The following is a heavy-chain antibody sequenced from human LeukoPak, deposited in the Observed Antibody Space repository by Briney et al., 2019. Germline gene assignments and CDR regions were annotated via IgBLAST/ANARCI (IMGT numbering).Heavy chain of an antibody. CDR3: ARAFRYCSGGSCYSYYYYGMDV. D-gene: IGHD2-15*01. J-gene: IGHJ6*02. Sequence: ASVKVSCKASGYTFTSYGISWVRQAPGQGLEWMGWISAYNGNTNYAQKLQGRVTMTTDTSTSTAYMELRSLRSDDTAVYYCARAFRYCSGGSCYSYYYYGMDVWGQGTTVTVSS. CDR2: ISAYNGNT. V-gene: IGHV1-18*01. CDR1: GYTFTSYG.